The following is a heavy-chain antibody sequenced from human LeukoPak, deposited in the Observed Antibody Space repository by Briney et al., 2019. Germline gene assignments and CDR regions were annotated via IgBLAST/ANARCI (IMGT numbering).Heavy chain of an antibody. V-gene: IGHV4-34*01. D-gene: IGHD3-10*01. CDR3: GRGRVLLWFGELFFDY. CDR2: INHSGST. CDR1: GGSFSGYY. J-gene: IGHJ4*02. Sequence: SETLSLTCAVYGGSFSGYYWSWIRQPPGKGLEWIGEINHSGSTNYNPSLKSRVTISVDTSKNQFSLKLSSVTAADTAVYCCGRGRVLLWFGELFFDYWGQGTLLTVSS.